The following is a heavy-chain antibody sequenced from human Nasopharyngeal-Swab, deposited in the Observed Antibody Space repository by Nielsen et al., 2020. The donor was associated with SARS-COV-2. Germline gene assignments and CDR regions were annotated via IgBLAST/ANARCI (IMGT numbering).Heavy chain of an antibody. CDR2: GNHSGGT. Sequence: SETLSLTCAVDGWSFSGYYWRLIRQPPGKRLEWLGEGNHSGGTRYNPSLKSRVIISVDTSKNQLSLKLTSLTAADTAMYYCARGQDGAAAALWGQGTLVTVSS. D-gene: IGHD6-13*01. CDR3: ARGQDGAAAAL. J-gene: IGHJ4*02. CDR1: GWSFSGYY. V-gene: IGHV4-34*01.